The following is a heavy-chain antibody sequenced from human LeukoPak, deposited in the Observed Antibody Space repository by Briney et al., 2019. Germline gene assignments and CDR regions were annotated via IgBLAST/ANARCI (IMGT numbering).Heavy chain of an antibody. CDR1: GASISSSNFY. V-gene: IGHV4-39*01. D-gene: IGHD3-9*01. CDR3: ARTRRYYQTGGKTKRPSYYYYYMDV. J-gene: IGHJ6*03. Sequence: SETLSLTCTVSGASISSSNFYWDWIRQSPGKGLEWIGNIYYGETTSYNPSFKSRVTISVDSSKNQFSLKVNSVTAADTAVYYCARTRRYYQTGGKTKRPSYYYYYMDVWGKGTTVTISS. CDR2: IYYGETT.